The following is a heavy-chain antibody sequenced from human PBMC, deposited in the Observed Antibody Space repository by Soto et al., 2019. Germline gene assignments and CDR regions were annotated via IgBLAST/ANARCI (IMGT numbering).Heavy chain of an antibody. J-gene: IGHJ5*02. D-gene: IGHD2-21*01. V-gene: IGHV3-21*01. CDR3: VRSGTARLLRHSWFDT. Sequence: EVQLVESGGGLVKPGGSLRLSCAASGFTFNTYDMNWVRQAPGKGLEWVSSITTSSAYIYYADSLKGRITISRDNAKNSLFLQMNSLRAEDTALYCCVRSGTARLLRHSWFDTWGQGTQVTVYS. CDR1: GFTFNTYD. CDR2: ITTSSAYI.